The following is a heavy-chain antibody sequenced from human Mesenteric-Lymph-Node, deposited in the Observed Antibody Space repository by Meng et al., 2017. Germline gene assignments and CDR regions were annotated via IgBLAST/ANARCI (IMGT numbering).Heavy chain of an antibody. Sequence: SETLSLTCTISGHSISSGYYWGWIRQPPGKGLEWISSIHHSGTTYYNPSLKSRVTTSIDTSKNQFSLKVNSVTAADTAVYYCVRDRGDGGTTDLWGQGTRVTVSS. CDR2: IHHSGTT. V-gene: IGHV4-38-2*02. J-gene: IGHJ5*02. CDR3: VRDRGDGGTTDL. CDR1: GHSISSGYY. D-gene: IGHD1-14*01.